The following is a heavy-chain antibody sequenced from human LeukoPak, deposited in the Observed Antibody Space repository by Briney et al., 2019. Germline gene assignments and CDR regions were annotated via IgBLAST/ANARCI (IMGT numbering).Heavy chain of an antibody. CDR2: INHSGST. CDR1: GGSFSGYY. V-gene: IGHV4-34*01. CDR3: ARVATIMYYFDY. J-gene: IGHJ4*02. Sequence: PSETLSLTCAVYGGSFSGYYWSWIRQPPGKGLEWIGDINHSGSTNYNPSLKSRVTISVDTSKNQFSLKLSSVTAADTAVYYCARVATIMYYFDYWGQGTLVTVSS. D-gene: IGHD5-24*01.